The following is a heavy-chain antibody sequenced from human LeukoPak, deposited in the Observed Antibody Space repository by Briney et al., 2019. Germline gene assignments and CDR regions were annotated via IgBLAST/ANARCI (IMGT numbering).Heavy chain of an antibody. Sequence: GGSLRLSCAASGFTVSSNYMSWVRQAPGKGLEWVSVIYSSGSTYYADSVKGRFTISRDNSKNTLYLQMNSLRAEDTAVYYCARDIAARGYNWFDPWGQGTLVTVSS. D-gene: IGHD6-6*01. CDR1: GFTVSSNY. V-gene: IGHV3-53*01. CDR2: IYSSGST. CDR3: ARDIAARGYNWFDP. J-gene: IGHJ5*02.